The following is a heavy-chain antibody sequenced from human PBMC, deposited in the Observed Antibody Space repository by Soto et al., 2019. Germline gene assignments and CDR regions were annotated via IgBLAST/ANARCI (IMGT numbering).Heavy chain of an antibody. CDR1: GFTFISYG. V-gene: IGHV3-30*02. D-gene: IGHD1-26*01. CDR3: AKGSYSGRYSDFDC. J-gene: IGHJ4*02. CDR2: ISYDGSNK. Sequence: GSLRLAGSASGFTFISYGMFCVRQAPGRGLDWVAFISYDGSNKCSDSVKGRFTISRDNSKNTLYLQMNSLRAEDTAVYYCAKGSYSGRYSDFDCWGQGTLVTVSS.